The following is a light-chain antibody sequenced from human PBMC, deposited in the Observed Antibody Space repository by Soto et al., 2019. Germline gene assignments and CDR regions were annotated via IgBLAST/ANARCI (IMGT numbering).Light chain of an antibody. J-gene: IGKJ3*01. V-gene: IGKV3-11*01. CDR3: QQRSNSPFT. Sequence: EIVLTQSPATLSLSPGERATLSCRASQSVSSYLAWYQQKPGQAPRLLIYDASNRATGIPARFSGSGSGTDFTLTISSREPEDFAVYYCQQRSNSPFTFGPGTKVDIK. CDR1: QSVSSY. CDR2: DAS.